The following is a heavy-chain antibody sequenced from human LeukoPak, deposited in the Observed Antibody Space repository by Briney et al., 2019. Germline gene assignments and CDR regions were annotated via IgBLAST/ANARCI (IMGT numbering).Heavy chain of an antibody. CDR3: ARLTHEGAFDI. CDR2: ISSDGSST. V-gene: IGHV3-74*01. Sequence: GGSLRLSCAASGFTFSSSWMHWVRQPPGRGLVWVSRISSDGSSTIYADSVKGRFTISRDNAKNTLYLQMNSLRVEDTAVYYCARLTHEGAFDIWGQGTMVTVSS. D-gene: IGHD3-9*01. J-gene: IGHJ3*02. CDR1: GFTFSSSW.